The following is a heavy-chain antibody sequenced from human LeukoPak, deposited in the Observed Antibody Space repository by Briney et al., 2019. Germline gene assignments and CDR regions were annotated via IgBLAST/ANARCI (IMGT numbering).Heavy chain of an antibody. CDR1: GFTFSSYS. Sequence: WGSLRLSCAASGFTFSSYSMNWVRQAPGKGLEWVSSISSSSSYIYYADSVKGRFAISRDNAKNSLYLQMNSLRSEDTAIYYCAVGSISFGDYWGQGPLVTVSS. CDR2: ISSSSSYI. CDR3: AVGSISFGDY. D-gene: IGHD3-16*01. V-gene: IGHV3-21*04. J-gene: IGHJ4*02.